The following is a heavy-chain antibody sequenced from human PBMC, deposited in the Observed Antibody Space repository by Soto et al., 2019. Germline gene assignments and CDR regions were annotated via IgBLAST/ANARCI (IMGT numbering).Heavy chain of an antibody. CDR3: ARSHSSSNWFDP. D-gene: IGHD6-6*01. CDR2: INHSGST. J-gene: IGHJ5*02. V-gene: IGHV4-34*01. CDR1: GGSFSGYY. Sequence: SETLSLTCAAYGGSFSGYYWSWIRQPPGKGLEWIGEINHSGSTNYNPSLKSPVTISVDTSKNQFPMKISSVTAADTAVYYCARSHSSSNWFDPWGQGTLVTVSS.